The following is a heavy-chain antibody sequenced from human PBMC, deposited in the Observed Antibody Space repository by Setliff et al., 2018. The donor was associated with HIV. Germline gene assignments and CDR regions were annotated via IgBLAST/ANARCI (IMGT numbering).Heavy chain of an antibody. V-gene: IGHV4-30-2*01. CDR3: ARGAYEYVSEWFDP. D-gene: IGHD3-10*02. Sequence: SETLSLTCAVSGGSISSIGYSWSWIRQPPGEGLEWIGYIYDSGKTKYNPSLKSRVTISEDRSKNQVSLKLSSMTAADTAAYYCARGAYEYVSEWFDPWGQGTLVTVSS. J-gene: IGHJ5*02. CDR1: GGSISSIGYS. CDR2: IYDSGKT.